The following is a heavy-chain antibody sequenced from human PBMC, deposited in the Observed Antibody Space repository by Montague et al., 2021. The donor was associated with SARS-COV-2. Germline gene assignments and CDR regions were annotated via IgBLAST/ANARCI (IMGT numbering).Heavy chain of an antibody. V-gene: IGHV3-48*03. CDR1: GFTFSSYE. CDR2: MSSSGSTI. CDR3: AREGRGEQRLVRAFDI. J-gene: IGHJ3*02. Sequence: SLRLSCAASGFTFSSYEMNWVRQAPGKGLEWVSNMSSSGSTIYYADSVKGRFTIPRDNAKNSLYLQMNSLRAEDTAVYYCAREGRGEQRLVRAFDIWGQGTMVTVSS. D-gene: IGHD6-13*01.